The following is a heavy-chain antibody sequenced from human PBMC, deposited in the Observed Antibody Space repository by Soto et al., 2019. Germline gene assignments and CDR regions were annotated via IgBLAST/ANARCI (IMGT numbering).Heavy chain of an antibody. CDR1: GFTFSSYW. CDR2: IKQGGSEK. J-gene: IGHJ3*02. D-gene: IGHD2-8*01. Sequence: GGSLRLSCAASGFTFSSYWMSWVRQAPGKGLEWVANIKQGGSEKYYVDSVKGRFTISRDNAKNSLYLQMNSLRAEDTAVYYCARDWDVLMVYADAFDIWGQGTMVTVSS. CDR3: ARDWDVLMVYADAFDI. V-gene: IGHV3-7*01.